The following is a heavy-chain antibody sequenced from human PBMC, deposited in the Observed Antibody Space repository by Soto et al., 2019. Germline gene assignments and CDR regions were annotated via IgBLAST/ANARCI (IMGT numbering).Heavy chain of an antibody. V-gene: IGHV4-59*08. CDR3: ARQGFGALHGRVDV. CDR1: GGSISSYH. J-gene: IGHJ6*02. D-gene: IGHD3-10*01. CDR2: VHYSWGS. Sequence: QVQLQESGPGLVKPSETLSLSCTVSGGSISSYHWSWIRQTPGKGLEWIGYVHYSWGSNYNPSLKSRVAISLDPSKSQFSLKLTSVTATDTAVYYCARQGFGALHGRVDVWGQGTTVPVSS.